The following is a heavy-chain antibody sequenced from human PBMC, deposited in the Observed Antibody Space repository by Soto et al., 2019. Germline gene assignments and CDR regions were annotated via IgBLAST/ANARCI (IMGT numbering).Heavy chain of an antibody. J-gene: IGHJ6*02. CDR2: IYYSGTT. CDR3: ARQWLIPYFGMDV. D-gene: IGHD6-19*01. CDR1: GGSISSYY. V-gene: IGHV4-59*01. Sequence: SETLSLTCTVSGGSISSYYWSWIRQPPGKGLEWIGYIYYSGTTNYNPAHKSRVTISLDTSKNQFSLKLSSVTAADTAVYYCARQWLIPYFGMDVWGQGTTVTVSS.